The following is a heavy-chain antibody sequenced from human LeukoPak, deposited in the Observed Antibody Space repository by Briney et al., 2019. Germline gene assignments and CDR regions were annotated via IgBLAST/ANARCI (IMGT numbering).Heavy chain of an antibody. Sequence: SETLSLTCAVYGGSFSGYYWSWIRQPPGKGLECIGEINHSGSTNYNPSLKSRVTISVDTSKNQFSLKLSSVTAADTAVYYCAREGSGYSYGHIDYWGQGTLVTVSS. J-gene: IGHJ4*02. CDR2: INHSGST. CDR1: GGSFSGYY. V-gene: IGHV4-34*01. D-gene: IGHD5-18*01. CDR3: AREGSGYSYGHIDY.